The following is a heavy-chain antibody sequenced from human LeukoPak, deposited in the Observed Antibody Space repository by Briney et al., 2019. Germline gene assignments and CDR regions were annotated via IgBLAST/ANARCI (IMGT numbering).Heavy chain of an antibody. CDR2: IYTSGST. Sequence: PSETLSLTCTVSGGSISSGSYYWSWIRQPAGKGLEWIGRIYTSGSTNYNPSLKSRVTISVDTSKNQFSLKLSSVTAADTAVYYCARGPHYDFWSGFVLDYWGQGTLVTVSS. V-gene: IGHV4-61*02. J-gene: IGHJ4*02. CDR1: GGSISSGSYY. D-gene: IGHD3-3*01. CDR3: ARGPHYDFWSGFVLDY.